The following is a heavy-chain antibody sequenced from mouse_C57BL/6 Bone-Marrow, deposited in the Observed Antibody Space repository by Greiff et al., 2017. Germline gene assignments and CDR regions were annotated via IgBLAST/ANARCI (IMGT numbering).Heavy chain of an antibody. CDR2: INPNNGGT. D-gene: IGHD2-5*01. CDR1: GYTFTDYY. Sequence: EVQLQQSGPELVKPGASVKISCKASGYTFTDYYMNWVKQSHGKSLEWIGDINPNNGGTSYNQKFKGKATLTVDKSSSTAYMELRSLTSEDSAVYYCARGGYSNLYWYCDVWGTGTTVTVAS. J-gene: IGHJ1*03. V-gene: IGHV1-26*01. CDR3: ARGGYSNLYWYCDV.